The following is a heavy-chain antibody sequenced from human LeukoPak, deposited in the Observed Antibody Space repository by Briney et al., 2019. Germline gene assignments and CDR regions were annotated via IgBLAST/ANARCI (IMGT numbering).Heavy chain of an antibody. D-gene: IGHD5-24*01. CDR2: ISSPGGNT. V-gene: IGHV3-23*01. J-gene: IGHJ1*01. CDR1: GFISSSFA. Sequence: AGGSLRLSCTSSGFISSSFAMSWVRQAPGKGLEWVSSISSPGGNTYYADSVKGRFTISRDNSNNLVYLQMNSLRAEDTAVYYCAKTRNGYTTEYLQHWGQGTLVTVSS. CDR3: AKTRNGYTTEYLQH.